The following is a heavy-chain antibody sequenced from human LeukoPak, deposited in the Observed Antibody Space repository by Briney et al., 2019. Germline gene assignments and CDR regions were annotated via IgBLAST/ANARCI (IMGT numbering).Heavy chain of an antibody. J-gene: IGHJ4*02. CDR3: AKGEGVAGTTGGY. CDR2: ISWNSGSI. CDR1: GFTFDDYA. D-gene: IGHD6-19*01. Sequence: PGGSLRLSCAASGFTFDDYAMHWVRQAPGKGLEWVSGISWNSGSIGYADSVKGRFTISRDNAKNSLYLQMNSLRAEDTALYYCAKGEGVAGTTGGYWGQGTLVTVSS. V-gene: IGHV3-9*01.